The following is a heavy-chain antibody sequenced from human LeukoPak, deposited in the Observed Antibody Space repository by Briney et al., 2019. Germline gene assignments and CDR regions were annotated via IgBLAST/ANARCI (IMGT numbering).Heavy chain of an antibody. CDR2: IYYSGST. D-gene: IGHD5-18*01. CDR3: AREVYGYSYDMCYFDY. Sequence: SETLSLTCTVSGGSISSYYWSWIRQPPGKGLEWIGYIYYSGSTNYNPSLKSRVTISVDTSKNQFSLKLSSVTAADTAVYYCAREVYGYSYDMCYFDYWGQGTLVTVSS. J-gene: IGHJ4*02. V-gene: IGHV4-59*12. CDR1: GGSISSYY.